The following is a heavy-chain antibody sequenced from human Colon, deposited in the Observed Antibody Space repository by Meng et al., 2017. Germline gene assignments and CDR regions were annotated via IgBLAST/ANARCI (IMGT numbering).Heavy chain of an antibody. CDR2: INPRTGDT. CDR3: ARESADGGSFDL. V-gene: IGHV1-2*06. CDR1: GYTLY. Sequence: QIQLLQSGAEVKKPGACLTVSCKASGYTLYIHWVRLRPGEGLEWMGRINPRTGDTKSAQSFQGRVTMTRDTSTTTFSMDLRSLTTDDSAIYFCARESADGGSFDLWGQGTLVTVSS. D-gene: IGHD2-15*01. J-gene: IGHJ4*02.